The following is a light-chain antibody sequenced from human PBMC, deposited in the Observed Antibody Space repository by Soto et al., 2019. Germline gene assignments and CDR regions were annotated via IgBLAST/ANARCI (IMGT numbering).Light chain of an antibody. V-gene: IGLV2-14*01. J-gene: IGLJ2*01. CDR1: SSDVGGYNY. CDR2: DVS. CDR3: SSYTSSSTRV. Sequence: QSVLTQPASVSGSPGQSITISCTGTSSDVGGYNYVSWYQQHPGKAPKLMIYDVSNRPSGVPNRFSGSKSGNTASLTISGLQAEDDADYYCSSYTSSSTRVFGGGTKLTVL.